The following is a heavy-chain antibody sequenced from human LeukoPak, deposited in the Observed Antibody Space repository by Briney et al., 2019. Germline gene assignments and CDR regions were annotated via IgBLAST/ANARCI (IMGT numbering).Heavy chain of an antibody. CDR2: ISGTGGST. V-gene: IGHV3-23*01. J-gene: IGHJ4*02. D-gene: IGHD6-13*01. CDR3: ARDRGATAAYHYFDY. CDR1: GFTFSSYA. Sequence: GRSLRLSCAASGFTFSSYAMTWVRLAPGKGLEWVSAISGTGGSTYYADSVKGRFTISRDNSKNTLYLQMNSLRAEDTAVYYCARDRGATAAYHYFDYWGQGTLVTVSS.